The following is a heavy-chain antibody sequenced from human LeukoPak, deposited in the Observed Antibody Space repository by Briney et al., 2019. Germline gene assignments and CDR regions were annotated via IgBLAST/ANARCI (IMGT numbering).Heavy chain of an antibody. CDR1: GYTFTGYY. Sequence: ASVKVSCKASGYTFTGYYMHWVRQAPGQGLEWMGWINPYSGGTNYAQKFQGRVTMTRDTSISTAYMELSSLKSDDTAVYYCARHYDLLTGYYREPYFDYWGQGTLVTVSS. CDR2: INPYSGGT. CDR3: ARHYDLLTGYYREPYFDY. D-gene: IGHD3-9*01. J-gene: IGHJ4*02. V-gene: IGHV1-2*02.